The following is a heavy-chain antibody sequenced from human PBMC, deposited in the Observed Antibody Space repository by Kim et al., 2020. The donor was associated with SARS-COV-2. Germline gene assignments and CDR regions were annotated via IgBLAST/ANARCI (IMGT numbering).Heavy chain of an antibody. V-gene: IGHV3-21*01. Sequence: GGSLRLSCAASGFTFSSYSMHWVRQAPGKGLEWVSSISSSSSYIYYADSVKGRFTISRDNAKNSLYLQMNSLRAEDTAVYYCARDPRATLGYWGQGTLVTVSS. CDR2: ISSSSSYI. J-gene: IGHJ4*02. CDR3: ARDPRATLGY. CDR1: GFTFSSYS. D-gene: IGHD2-15*01.